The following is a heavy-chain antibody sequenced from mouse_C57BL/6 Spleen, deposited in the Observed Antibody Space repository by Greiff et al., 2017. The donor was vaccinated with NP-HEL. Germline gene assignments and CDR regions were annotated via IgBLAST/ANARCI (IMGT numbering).Heavy chain of an antibody. CDR1: GYTFTSYW. CDR2: IDPSDSYT. Sequence: QVQLQQPGAELVMPGASVKLSCKASGYTFTSYWMHWVKQRPGQGLEWIGEIDPSDSYTNYNQKFKGKSTLTVDKSSSTAYMQLSSLTSEESAVYNCARNEDGYLRWDYWGEGTSVTVSS. V-gene: IGHV1-69*01. D-gene: IGHD2-3*01. CDR3: ARNEDGYLRWDY. J-gene: IGHJ4*01.